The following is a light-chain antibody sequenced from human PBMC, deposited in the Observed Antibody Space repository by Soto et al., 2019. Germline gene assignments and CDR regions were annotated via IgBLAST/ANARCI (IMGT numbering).Light chain of an antibody. CDR1: KSVSGNY. CDR2: GAS. V-gene: IGKV3-20*01. CDR3: QQYGSSPPT. Sequence: EIVLTQSPGTLSLSPGERATLSCRASKSVSGNYLAWYQRKPGQAPRLLIYGASSRATDIPNRFGGSGSGTDFTLTITRLEPEDFAVYYCQQYGSSPPTFGQGTKVEIK. J-gene: IGKJ1*01.